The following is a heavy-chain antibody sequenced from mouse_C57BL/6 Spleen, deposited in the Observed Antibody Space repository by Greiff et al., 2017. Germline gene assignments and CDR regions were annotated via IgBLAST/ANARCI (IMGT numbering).Heavy chain of an antibody. CDR1: GYAFSSYW. CDR3: AREDYGSSYGYFDY. Sequence: QVHVKQSGAELVKPGASVKISCKASGYAFSSYWMNWVKQRPGKGLEWIGQIYPGDGDTNYNGKFKGKATLTADKSSSTAYMQLSSLTSEDSAVXFCAREDYGSSYGYFDYWGQGTTLTVSS. D-gene: IGHD1-1*01. CDR2: IYPGDGDT. J-gene: IGHJ2*01. V-gene: IGHV1-80*01.